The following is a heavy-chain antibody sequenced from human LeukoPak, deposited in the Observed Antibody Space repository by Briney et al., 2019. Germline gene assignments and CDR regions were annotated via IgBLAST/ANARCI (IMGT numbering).Heavy chain of an antibody. CDR2: IYHSGST. CDR3: ARDYYGSGEDY. V-gene: IGHV4-4*02. CDR1: GGSISSSNW. J-gene: IGHJ4*02. Sequence: SETLSLTCAVSGGSISSSNWWSWVRQPPGKGLEWIGEIYHSGSTNYNPSLKSRVTISLDTSKNQFSLKLSSVTAADTAVYYCARDYYGSGEDYWGQGTLVTVSS. D-gene: IGHD3-10*01.